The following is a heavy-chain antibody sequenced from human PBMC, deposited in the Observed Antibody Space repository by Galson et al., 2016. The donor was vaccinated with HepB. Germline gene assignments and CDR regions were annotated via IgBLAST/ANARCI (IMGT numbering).Heavy chain of an antibody. V-gene: IGHV3-30*03. CDR1: GFTVSAYC. CDR2: ISFDGSNH. Sequence: SLRLSCAVSGFTVSAYCVSRVRQAPGKGPEWLAVISFDGSNHFYADSVKGRFTISRDNSNNTLHLQMHSLRVEDTALYYCARDSYCTRTICYPYYFDFWGQGTLVAVSS. D-gene: IGHD2-2*01. J-gene: IGHJ4*02. CDR3: ARDSYCTRTICYPYYFDF.